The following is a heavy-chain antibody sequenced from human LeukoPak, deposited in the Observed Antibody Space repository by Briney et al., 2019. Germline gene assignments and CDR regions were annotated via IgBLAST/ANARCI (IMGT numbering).Heavy chain of an antibody. D-gene: IGHD6-13*01. J-gene: IGHJ5*02. Sequence: SETLSLTCTVSGGSITNSNDYWGWIRQSPGKGLEWIGSIYYRGTTYYNPSLRSRVTVSVDTSRSQFSLKLISLTAADTAVYYCARSGAAEGPTHNWFDPWGQGTQVTVSS. CDR2: IYYRGTT. CDR3: ARSGAAEGPTHNWFDP. V-gene: IGHV4-39*01. CDR1: GGSITNSNDY.